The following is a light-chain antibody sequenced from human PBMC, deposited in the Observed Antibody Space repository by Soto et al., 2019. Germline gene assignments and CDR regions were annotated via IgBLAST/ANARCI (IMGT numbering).Light chain of an antibody. CDR1: QGINNY. CDR2: AAS. J-gene: IGKJ1*01. CDR3: QQYNNWPPWT. V-gene: IGKV1-9*01. Sequence: IHLTQSPSSLSASVRDRVTITCTASQGINNYLAWYQQKPGKAPKLLIYAASTLQSGVASRFSGSGSGTDFTLTISSLQPEDFAVYYCQQYNNWPPWTFGQGTKVDIK.